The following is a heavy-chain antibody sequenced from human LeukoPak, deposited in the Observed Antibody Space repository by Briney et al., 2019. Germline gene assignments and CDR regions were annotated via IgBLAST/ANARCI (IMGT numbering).Heavy chain of an antibody. CDR3: ARGEQWLDRTAFDY. CDR1: GFTFSSYG. J-gene: IGHJ4*02. CDR2: IYHSGST. D-gene: IGHD6-19*01. V-gene: IGHV4-4*02. Sequence: GSLRLSCAASGFTFSSYGMHWVRQPPGRGLEWIGEIYHSGSTNYDPSLKSRVTISVDKSKNQFSLKLSSVTAADTAVYYCARGEQWLDRTAFDYWGQETLVTVSS.